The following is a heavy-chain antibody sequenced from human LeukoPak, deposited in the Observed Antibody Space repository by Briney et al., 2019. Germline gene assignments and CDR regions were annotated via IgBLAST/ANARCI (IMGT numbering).Heavy chain of an antibody. CDR2: VNDSGGT. Sequence: SETLSLTCAVYIDSFTNYYWNWIRQTPGKGLEWIGEVNDSGGTNINPSLRSRVILSVDTSKNQFSLKLTSVTAADTAVYYCARHYEGTGTTLWFDPWGQGTLVTVSS. V-gene: IGHV4-34*01. CDR3: ARHYEGTGTTLWFDP. CDR1: IDSFTNYY. D-gene: IGHD1-1*01. J-gene: IGHJ5*02.